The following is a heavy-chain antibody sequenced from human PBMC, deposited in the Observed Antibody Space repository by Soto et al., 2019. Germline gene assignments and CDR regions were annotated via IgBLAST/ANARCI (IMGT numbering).Heavy chain of an antibody. V-gene: IGHV4-59*01. Sequence: SETLSLTCTVSGGSISSYYWSWIRQPPGKGLEWIGYIYYSGSTNYNPSLKSRVTISVDTSKNQFSLKLSSVTAADTAVYYCARSGARRITMVRGAIPNWFDPWGQGTLVTVSS. CDR2: IYYSGST. D-gene: IGHD3-10*01. CDR3: ARSGARRITMVRGAIPNWFDP. J-gene: IGHJ5*02. CDR1: GGSISSYY.